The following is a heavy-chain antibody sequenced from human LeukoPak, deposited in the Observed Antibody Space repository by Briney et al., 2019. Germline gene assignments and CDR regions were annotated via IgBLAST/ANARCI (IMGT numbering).Heavy chain of an antibody. J-gene: IGHJ6*02. D-gene: IGHD3-16*01. CDR3: ARDWGYYYYYGMDV. CDR1: GFTFSSYS. V-gene: IGHV3-21*01. Sequence: GGSLRLSCAASGFTFSSYSMDWVRQAPGKGLEWVSSISSSSSYIYYADSVKGRFTISRDNAKNSLYLQMNSLRAEDTAVYYCARDWGYYYYYGMDVWGQGTTVTVSS. CDR2: ISSSSSYI.